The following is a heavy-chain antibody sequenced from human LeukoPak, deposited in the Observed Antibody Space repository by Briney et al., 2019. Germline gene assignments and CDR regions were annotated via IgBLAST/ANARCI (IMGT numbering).Heavy chain of an antibody. V-gene: IGHV3-53*01. J-gene: IGHJ4*02. CDR3: ARTGGGDYDFWSGLRGYFDY. CDR1: GFTVSSNY. CDR2: IYSGGST. D-gene: IGHD3-3*01. Sequence: GGPLRLSCAASGFTVSSNYMSWVRQAPGKGLEWVSVIYSGGSTYYADSVKGRFTISRDNSKNTLYLQMNSLRAEDTAVYYCARTGGGDYDFWSGLRGYFDYWGQGTLVTVSS.